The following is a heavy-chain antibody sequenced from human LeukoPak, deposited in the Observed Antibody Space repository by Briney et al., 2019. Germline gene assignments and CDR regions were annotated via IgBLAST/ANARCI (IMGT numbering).Heavy chain of an antibody. J-gene: IGHJ4*02. D-gene: IGHD1-26*01. CDR2: ISYSGST. Sequence: SETLSLTCTVSGGSISSYYWSWIRQPPGKGLEWIGYISYSGSTSYNPSLKSRVTISVDTSKNQFSLKLSSVTAADTAVYYCARGKGSYSNFDYWGQGTLVTVSS. CDR3: ARGKGSYSNFDY. V-gene: IGHV4-59*01. CDR1: GGSISSYY.